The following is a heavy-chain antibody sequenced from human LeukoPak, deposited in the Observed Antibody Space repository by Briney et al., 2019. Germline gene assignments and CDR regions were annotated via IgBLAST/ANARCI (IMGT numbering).Heavy chain of an antibody. CDR2: IIPVFGTA. CDR1: GGTFSSYA. CDR3: ARADTAMDSTYLYGMDV. V-gene: IGHV1-69*13. Sequence: SVKVSCKASGGTFSSYAISWVRLAPGQGLEWMGGIIPVFGTANYAQKFQGRVTITADESTSTAYMELSSLRSEDTAVYYCARADTAMDSTYLYGMDVWGQGTTVTVSS. J-gene: IGHJ6*02. D-gene: IGHD5-18*01.